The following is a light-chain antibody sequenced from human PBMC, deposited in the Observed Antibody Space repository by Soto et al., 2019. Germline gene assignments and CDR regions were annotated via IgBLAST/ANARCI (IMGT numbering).Light chain of an antibody. J-gene: IGKJ1*01. CDR1: QNVDSNY. CDR2: GAS. Sequence: GLTQSPGTLSLSPGERATLSCRASQNVDSNYLAWYQQKPGQAPRIIIFGASGRATGIPDRFSGSGSGTDFTLTISRLEPEDFAVYYCQQYGSLSWTFGQGTKVDI. CDR3: QQYGSLSWT. V-gene: IGKV3-20*01.